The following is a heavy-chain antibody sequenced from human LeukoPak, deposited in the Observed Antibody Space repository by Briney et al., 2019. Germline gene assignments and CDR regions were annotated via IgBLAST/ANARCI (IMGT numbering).Heavy chain of an antibody. V-gene: IGHV3-53*01. D-gene: IGHD3-22*01. CDR2: IYSGGST. J-gene: IGHJ4*02. Sequence: GGSLRLSFAASGFTVSSNYMSWVRQAPGKGLEWVSVIYSGGSTYYADSVKGRFTISRDNSKNTLYLQMNSLRAEDTAVYYCAKDDYYDSSGYQIFDYWGQRTLVTVSS. CDR3: AKDDYYDSSGYQIFDY. CDR1: GFTVSSNY.